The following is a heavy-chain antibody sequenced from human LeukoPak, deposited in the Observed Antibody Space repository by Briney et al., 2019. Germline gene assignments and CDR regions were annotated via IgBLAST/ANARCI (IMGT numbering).Heavy chain of an antibody. CDR1: GFTFSSYS. CDR3: ARGYCSGGSCLMYYFDY. D-gene: IGHD2-15*01. V-gene: IGHV3-21*01. J-gene: IGHJ4*02. Sequence: PGGSLRLSCAASGFTFSSYSMNWVRQAPGKGLEWVSSISSSSSYIYYADSVKGRFTISRDNAKNSLYLQMNSLRAEDTAVYYCARGYCSGGSCLMYYFDYWGQGTLVTVSS. CDR2: ISSSSSYI.